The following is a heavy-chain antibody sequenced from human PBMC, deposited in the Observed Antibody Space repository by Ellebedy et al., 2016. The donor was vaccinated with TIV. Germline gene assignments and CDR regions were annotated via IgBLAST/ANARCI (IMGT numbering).Heavy chain of an antibody. V-gene: IGHV4-59*01. D-gene: IGHD6-19*01. CDR3: ARDPGVTVAGRYYYGLDV. CDR1: GASITAYH. Sequence: SETLSLTCTVSGASITAYHWSWIRQFPGKELEWIGYLYNTGTTNYNPSLKSRVTISADTSKEQLSLSLRSVTAADTAVYYCARDPGVTVAGRYYYGLDVWGPGTTVTVSS. CDR2: LYNTGTT. J-gene: IGHJ6*02.